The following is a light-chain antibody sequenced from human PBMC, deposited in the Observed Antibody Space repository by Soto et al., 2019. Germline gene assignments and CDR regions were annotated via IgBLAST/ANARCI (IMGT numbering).Light chain of an antibody. Sequence: EIVLTQSPATLSLSPGERATLSCRASQSVSSYLAWYQQKPGQTPRLLIYDAYNRATDIPARFSGSGSGTDFTLTISSLEPEDFAVYYCQQRSNWPRTFGQVTKLEIK. V-gene: IGKV3-11*01. CDR2: DAY. CDR1: QSVSSY. J-gene: IGKJ2*01. CDR3: QQRSNWPRT.